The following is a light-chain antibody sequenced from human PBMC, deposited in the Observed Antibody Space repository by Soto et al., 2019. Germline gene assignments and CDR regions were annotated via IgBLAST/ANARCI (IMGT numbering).Light chain of an antibody. Sequence: IVMTQSPATLSASPGERATLSCRASQSVNSNLAWYQQRPGQPPRLLIYGASTRATGVPARFSGSGSGTEFTLTISSLQSEDFAVYYCQQYNIWPPLTFGGGTKVDIK. CDR2: GAS. V-gene: IGKV3-15*01. CDR1: QSVNSN. J-gene: IGKJ4*01. CDR3: QQYNIWPPLT.